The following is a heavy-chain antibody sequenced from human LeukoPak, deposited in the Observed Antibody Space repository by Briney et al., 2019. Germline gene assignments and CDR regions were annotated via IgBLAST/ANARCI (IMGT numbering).Heavy chain of an antibody. Sequence: PGGSLRLSCAASGFTFSSYAMSWVRQAPGKGLEWVSYISSGSGTIYYADSVKGRFTISRDNAKNSLYLQMNSLRAEDTAVYYCARDSSDYYDSSGIRSEIWGQGTMVTVSS. CDR2: ISSGSGTI. CDR3: ARDSSDYYDSSGIRSEI. D-gene: IGHD3-22*01. J-gene: IGHJ3*02. V-gene: IGHV3-48*04. CDR1: GFTFSSYA.